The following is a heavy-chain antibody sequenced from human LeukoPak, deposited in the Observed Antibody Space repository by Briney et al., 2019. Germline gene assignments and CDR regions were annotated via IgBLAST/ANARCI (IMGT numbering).Heavy chain of an antibody. J-gene: IGHJ4*02. CDR3: ARARSEYSSSSYFDY. Sequence: PSQTLSLTCTVSGGSLSSGGYYWSWIRQHPGKGLEWIRYIYYSGSTYYNPSLKSRVTISVDTSKNQCSLKLSSVTAADTAVYYCARARSEYSSSSYFDYWGQGTLVTVSS. V-gene: IGHV4-31*03. CDR2: IYYSGST. CDR1: GGSLSSGGYY. D-gene: IGHD6-6*01.